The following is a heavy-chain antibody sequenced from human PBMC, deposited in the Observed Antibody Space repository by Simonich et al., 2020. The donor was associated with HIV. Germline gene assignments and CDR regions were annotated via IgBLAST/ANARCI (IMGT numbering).Heavy chain of an antibody. CDR2: TIAYTGNT. CDR3: ARDTGTLYRSDSRSVSNWFDP. J-gene: IGHJ5*02. D-gene: IGHD3-10*01. CDR1: GYTFTSYG. V-gene: IGHV1-18*01. Sequence: QVQLVQSGAEVKKPGASVKVSCKASGYTFTSYGISWVRQAPGQGLEWMGWTIAYTGNTNYAQKPQGRVTMNTDTSTSTAYMELRSLRSDDTAVDYCARDTGTLYRSDSRSVSNWFDPWGQGTLVTVSS.